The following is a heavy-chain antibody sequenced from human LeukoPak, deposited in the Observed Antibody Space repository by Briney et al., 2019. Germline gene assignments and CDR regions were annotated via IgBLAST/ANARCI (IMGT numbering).Heavy chain of an antibody. CDR1: GYTFTSYD. J-gene: IGHJ4*02. V-gene: IGHV1-8*01. CDR3: ARRREDSSGWSDFDY. Sequence: ASVKVSCKASGYTFTSYDINWVRQATGQGLEWMGWMNPNSGNTGYAQKFQGRVTITRNTSISTAYMELGSLRSEDTAVYYCARRREDSSGWSDFDYWGQGTLVTVSS. CDR2: MNPNSGNT. D-gene: IGHD6-19*01.